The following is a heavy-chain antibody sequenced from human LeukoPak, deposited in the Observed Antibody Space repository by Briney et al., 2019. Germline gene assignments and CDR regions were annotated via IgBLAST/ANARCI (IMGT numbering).Heavy chain of an antibody. Sequence: LAGGSLRLSCVASGFTFSNYWMLWVRHAPGKGLMWVSLISTDGKSTRYAESVKGRFTISRDNAKNALYLQMDILRVEDTALYFCVRDYQFIQEVWGQGTTVTVSS. CDR1: GFTFSNYW. D-gene: IGHD2-2*01. CDR3: VRDYQFIQEV. J-gene: IGHJ6*02. V-gene: IGHV3-74*01. CDR2: ISTDGKST.